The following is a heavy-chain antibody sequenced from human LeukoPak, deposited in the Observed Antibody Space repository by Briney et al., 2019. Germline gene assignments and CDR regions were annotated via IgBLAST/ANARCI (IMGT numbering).Heavy chain of an antibody. CDR3: ARDSVDTAMVIAELFY. CDR1: GYTFTSYY. J-gene: IGHJ4*02. D-gene: IGHD5-18*01. Sequence: ASVTVSCKASGYTFTSYYMHWVRQAPGQGLEWMGIINPSGGSTSYAQKFQGRVTMTRDTSTSTVYMELSSLRSEDTAVYYCARDSVDTAMVIAELFYWGQGTLVTVSS. V-gene: IGHV1-46*01. CDR2: INPSGGST.